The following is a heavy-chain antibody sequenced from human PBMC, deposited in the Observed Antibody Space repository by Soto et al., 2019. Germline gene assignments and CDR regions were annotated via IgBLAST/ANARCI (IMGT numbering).Heavy chain of an antibody. V-gene: IGHV3-73*01. CDR3: TLDYYDILTGYSWGDWFDP. Sequence: PGGSLRLSCAASGFTFSGSAMHWVRQASGKGLEWVGRIRSKANSYATAYAASVKGRFTISRDDSKNTAYLQMNSLKTEDTAVYYCTLDYYDILTGYSWGDWFDPWGQGTLVTVS. D-gene: IGHD3-9*01. CDR1: GFTFSGSA. J-gene: IGHJ5*02. CDR2: IRSKANSYAT.